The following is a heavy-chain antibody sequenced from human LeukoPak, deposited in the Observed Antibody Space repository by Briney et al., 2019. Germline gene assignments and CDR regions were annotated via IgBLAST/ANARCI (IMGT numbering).Heavy chain of an antibody. D-gene: IGHD6-19*01. CDR3: GRGPQQWLRVYCYYGMDV. CDR2: IIPIFGTA. Sequence: ASVKVSCKASGGTFSSYAISWVRQAPGQGLEWMGGIIPIFGTANYAQKFQGRVTITADESTSTAYMKLSSLRSEDTAVYYCGRGPQQWLRVYCYYGMDVWGQGTTVTVSS. V-gene: IGHV1-69*13. J-gene: IGHJ6*02. CDR1: GGTFSSYA.